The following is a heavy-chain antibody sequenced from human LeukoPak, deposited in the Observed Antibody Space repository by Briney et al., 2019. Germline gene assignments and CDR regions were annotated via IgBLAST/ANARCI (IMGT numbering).Heavy chain of an antibody. CDR3: ASRDYDFWSGYCPFDY. CDR2: INPNNGGT. V-gene: IGHV1-2*04. Sequence: ASVKVSCKASGYTFTGYYMHWVRQAPGQGLEWMGWINPNNGGTNYAQKFQGWVTMTRDTSISTAYMELSRLRSDDTAVYYCASRDYDFWSGYCPFDYWGQGTLVTVSS. J-gene: IGHJ4*02. CDR1: GYTFTGYY. D-gene: IGHD3-3*01.